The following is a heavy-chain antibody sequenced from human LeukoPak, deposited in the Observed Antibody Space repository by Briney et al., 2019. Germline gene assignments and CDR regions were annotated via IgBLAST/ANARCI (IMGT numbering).Heavy chain of an antibody. Sequence: PSETLSLTCTVSGGSISSYYWSWIRQPPGKGLEWIGYIYYSGSTNYNPSLKGRVTISVDTSKNQFSLKLSSVTAADTAVYYCARVGSGIAAAGTSSTTNYFDYWGQGTLVTVSS. CDR2: IYYSGST. V-gene: IGHV4-59*12. D-gene: IGHD6-13*01. CDR1: GGSISSYY. J-gene: IGHJ4*02. CDR3: ARVGSGIAAAGTSSTTNYFDY.